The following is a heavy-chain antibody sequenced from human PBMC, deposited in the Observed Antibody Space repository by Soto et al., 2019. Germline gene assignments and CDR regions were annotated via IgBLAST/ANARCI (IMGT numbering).Heavy chain of an antibody. V-gene: IGHV4-30-2*01. D-gene: IGHD4-17*01. CDR3: ARGRVTTQRYHPFDI. CDR2: IYHSGST. J-gene: IGHJ3*02. Sequence: QLQLQESGSGLVKPSQTLSLTCAVSGGSISSGGYSWSWIQQPPGKGLEWIGYIYHSGSTYYNPSLKSRVTISVERSKNQFSLKLSSVTAADTAVYYCARGRVTTQRYHPFDIWGQGTMVTVSS. CDR1: GGSISSGGYS.